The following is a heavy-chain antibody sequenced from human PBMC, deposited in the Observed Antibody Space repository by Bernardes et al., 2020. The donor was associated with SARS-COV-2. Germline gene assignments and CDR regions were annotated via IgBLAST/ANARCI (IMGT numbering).Heavy chain of an antibody. CDR3: ARDSIAVTSTNYYYYDGMDV. CDR1: GFTLNTYD. J-gene: IGHJ6*02. Sequence: GGSLRLSCAASGFTLNTYDMHWVRQAPGKGLEWLSYVDRTENTIYYADSVRGRFTISRDNAQNSLFLLMNSLRAEDTAVYYCARDSIAVTSTNYYYYDGMDVWGQGTTVTVSS. V-gene: IGHV3-48*03. CDR2: VDRTENTI. D-gene: IGHD4-4*01.